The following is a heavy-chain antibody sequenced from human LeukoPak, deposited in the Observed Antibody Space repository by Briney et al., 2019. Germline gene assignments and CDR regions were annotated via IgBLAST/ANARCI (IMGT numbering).Heavy chain of an antibody. CDR1: GFTFSNAW. CDR2: IKSKTDGGTT. D-gene: IGHD3-22*01. CDR3: TTAYYDSSGYYYDAFDI. Sequence: GGSLRLSCAASGFTFSNAWMSWVRQAPGKGLEWVGRIKSKTDGGTTDYAAPVKGRFTISRDDSKNTLYLQMNSLKTEDTAVYYCTTAYYDSSGYYYDAFDIWGQGTMVTVSS. V-gene: IGHV3-15*01. J-gene: IGHJ3*02.